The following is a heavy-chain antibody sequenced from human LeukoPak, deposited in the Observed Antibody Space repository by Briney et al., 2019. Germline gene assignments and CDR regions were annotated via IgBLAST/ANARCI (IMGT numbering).Heavy chain of an antibody. V-gene: IGHV4-39*07. CDR3: ARARPVLLWFGRPRYYFDY. Sequence: SETLSLTCSVSGVSISSSNSYWSWIRQPPGKGLEWIGEINHSGSTNYNPSLKSRVTISVDTSKNQFSLKLSSVTAADTAVYYCARARPVLLWFGRPRYYFDYWGQGTLVTVSS. CDR2: INHSGST. D-gene: IGHD3-10*01. CDR1: GVSISSSNSY. J-gene: IGHJ4*02.